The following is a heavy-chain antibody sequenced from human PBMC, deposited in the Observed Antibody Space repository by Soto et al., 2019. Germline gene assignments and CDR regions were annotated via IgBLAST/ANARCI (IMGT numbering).Heavy chain of an antibody. CDR1: GGTFSTYA. D-gene: IGHD5-18*01. V-gene: IGHV1-69*12. CDR3: TSGIQLWLRRINNGYSG. Sequence: QVQLVQSGAEVKKPESSVKVSCKAPGGTFSTYAISWVRQAPGQGLEWMGGIIPMFGTANYAQRFQERVTITAHESTNKVYMKLTSLRSEDTAQYFCTSGIQLWLRRINNGYSGWGQGTLVNVSS. CDR2: IIPMFGTA. J-gene: IGHJ4*02.